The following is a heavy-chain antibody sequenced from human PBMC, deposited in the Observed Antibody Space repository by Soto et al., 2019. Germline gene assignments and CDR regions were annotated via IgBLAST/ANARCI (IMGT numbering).Heavy chain of an antibody. CDR1: GFSFSSYA. J-gene: IGHJ2*01. Sequence: QVQLVESGGGVVQPGTSLRLSCATSGFSFSSYAMHWVRQAPGKGQEWVAVISYDGSNKYYADSVKGRFTISRDNSKNTLYLQMNSLRAEDTAVYYCARDSYSSGWYGYFDLWGRGTLVSVSS. CDR3: ARDSYSSGWYGYFDL. V-gene: IGHV3-30-3*01. D-gene: IGHD6-19*01. CDR2: ISYDGSNK.